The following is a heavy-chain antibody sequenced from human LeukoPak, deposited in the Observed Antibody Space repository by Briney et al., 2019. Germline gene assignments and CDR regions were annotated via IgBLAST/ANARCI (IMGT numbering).Heavy chain of an antibody. J-gene: IGHJ1*01. CDR3: ATDRSYDFWSGYYTGIMFPYFQH. CDR1: GYTFTSYY. Sequence: ASVKVSCKASGYTFTSYYMHWVRQAPGQGLEWMGIINPSGGSTSYAQKFQGRVTMTRDTSTSTVYMELSSLRSEDTAVYYCATDRSYDFWSGYYTGIMFPYFQHWGQGTLVTVSS. CDR2: INPSGGST. V-gene: IGHV1-46*01. D-gene: IGHD3-3*01.